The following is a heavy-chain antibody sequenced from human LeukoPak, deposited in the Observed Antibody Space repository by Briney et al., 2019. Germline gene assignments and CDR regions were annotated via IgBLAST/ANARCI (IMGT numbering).Heavy chain of an antibody. CDR1: GYTFTGYY. J-gene: IGHJ5*02. V-gene: IGHV1-2*02. D-gene: IGHD6-13*01. CDR3: ARVWGRVAAKGATFDP. Sequence: ASVKVSCKASGYTFTGYYMHWVRQAPGQGLEWMGWINPNSGGTNYAQKFQGRVTMTRDTSISTAYMELSRLRSDDTAVYYCARVWGRVAAKGATFDPWGQGTLVTVSS. CDR2: INPNSGGT.